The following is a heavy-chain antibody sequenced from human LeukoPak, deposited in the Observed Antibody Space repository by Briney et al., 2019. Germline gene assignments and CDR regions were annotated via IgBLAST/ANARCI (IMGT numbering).Heavy chain of an antibody. D-gene: IGHD2-2*01. Sequence: ASVKVSCKASGYTFTSYYMHWVRQAPGQGLEWMGIINPSGGSTSYAQKFQGRVTMTRDMSTSIVYMELSSLRPEDTAVYYCARDLKTAMDYFDYWGQGALVTVSS. CDR2: INPSGGST. J-gene: IGHJ4*02. CDR1: GYTFTSYY. CDR3: ARDLKTAMDYFDY. V-gene: IGHV1-46*01.